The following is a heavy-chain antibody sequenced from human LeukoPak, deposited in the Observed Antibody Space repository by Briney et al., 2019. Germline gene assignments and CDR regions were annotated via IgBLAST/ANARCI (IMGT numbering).Heavy chain of an antibody. CDR3: ARAGPAGGWFDP. CDR1: GGSISSYY. V-gene: IGHV4-59*08. Sequence: PSETLSLTCTVSGGSISSYYWSWIRQPPGKGLEWIGYIYYSGSTNYNPSLKSRVTISVDTSKNQFSLKLSSVTAADTAVYYCARAGPAGGWFDPWGQGTLVTVSS. CDR2: IYYSGST. J-gene: IGHJ5*02.